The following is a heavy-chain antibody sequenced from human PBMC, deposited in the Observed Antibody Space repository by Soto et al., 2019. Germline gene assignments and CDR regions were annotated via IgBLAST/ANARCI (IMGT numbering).Heavy chain of an antibody. Sequence: AQLVQSGGDLVQPGGSLRLSCAASGFTFSSFSMNWVRQAPGKGLEWLSYISSSSGTIFYADSVKGRFTISRDNAKGSLYLQMSSLRAEDTAVYYCATSYGDSNLDYWGQGTRVTVSS. CDR2: ISSSSGTI. CDR1: GFTFSSFS. V-gene: IGHV3-48*01. J-gene: IGHJ4*02. CDR3: ATSYGDSNLDY. D-gene: IGHD4-17*01.